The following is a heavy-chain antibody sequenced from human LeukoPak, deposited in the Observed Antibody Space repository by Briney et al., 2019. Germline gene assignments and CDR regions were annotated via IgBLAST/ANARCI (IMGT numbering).Heavy chain of an antibody. V-gene: IGHV4-38-2*02. CDR1: GYSISSGYY. D-gene: IGHD3-22*01. CDR2: IYHSGST. CDR3: ARVLGDRYYYDSSGLYYFDY. J-gene: IGHJ4*02. Sequence: SETLSLTCTVSGYSISSGYYWGWIRQPPGKGLEWIGSIYHSGSTYYNPSLKSRVTISVDTSKNQFSLKLSSVTAADTAVYYCARVLGDRYYYDSSGLYYFDYWGQGTLVTVSS.